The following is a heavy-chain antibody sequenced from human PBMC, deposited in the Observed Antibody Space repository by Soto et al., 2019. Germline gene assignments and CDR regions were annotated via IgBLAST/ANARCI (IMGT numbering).Heavy chain of an antibody. Sequence: QVQLQESGPGLGKPSETLSLTCTVSGGSVSSGSYYWSWIRQPPGKGLEWIGYIYYSGSTNYNPSLKSRDTISVDTSKNQFSLKLSSVTAADTAVYYCARERANWGPLFDYWGQGTLVTVSS. CDR2: IYYSGST. D-gene: IGHD7-27*01. V-gene: IGHV4-61*01. CDR3: ARERANWGPLFDY. J-gene: IGHJ4*02. CDR1: GGSVSSGSYY.